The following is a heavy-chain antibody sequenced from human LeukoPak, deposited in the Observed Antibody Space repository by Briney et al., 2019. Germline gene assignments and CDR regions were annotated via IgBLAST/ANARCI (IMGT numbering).Heavy chain of an antibody. J-gene: IGHJ3*02. CDR3: ARALVVPAATRGRAFDI. D-gene: IGHD2-2*01. V-gene: IGHV4-31*03. Sequence: SQTLSLTCTVSGGSISSGGYYWSWIRQLPGTGLEWIGYIYYSGSTYYNPSLKSRVTISVDTSKNQFSLKLSSVTAADTAVYYCARALVVPAATRGRAFDIWGQGTMVTVSS. CDR2: IYYSGST. CDR1: GGSISSGGYY.